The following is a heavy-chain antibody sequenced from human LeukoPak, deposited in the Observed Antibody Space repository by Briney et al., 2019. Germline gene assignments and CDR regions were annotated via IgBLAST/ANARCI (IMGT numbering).Heavy chain of an antibody. CDR3: AKVRRAYRSFVGSSFDY. V-gene: IGHV3-23*01. J-gene: IGHJ4*02. CDR1: GFTFSSFA. CDR2: ISGSGGST. Sequence: PGGSLRLSCAASGFTFSSFAMSWVRQAPGKGLEWVSAISGSGGSTYYADSVKGRFTISRENSKNKVYMKMNSLTAEETAVYYCAKVRRAYRSFVGSSFDYWGQGTLVTVSS. D-gene: IGHD3-16*01.